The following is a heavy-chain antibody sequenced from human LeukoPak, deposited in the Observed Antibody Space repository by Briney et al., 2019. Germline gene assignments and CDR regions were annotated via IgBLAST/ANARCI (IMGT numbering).Heavy chain of an antibody. Sequence: ASVKVSCKASGYTFTSYDINWVRQATGQGLEWMGWMNPNSGNTGYAQKFQGRVTMTRNTSISTAYMELSSLRSEDTAVYYCARGTRYYDYAYRLSDFDYWGQGTLVTVSS. J-gene: IGHJ4*02. CDR3: ARGTRYYDYAYRLSDFDY. D-gene: IGHD3-16*01. CDR2: MNPNSGNT. V-gene: IGHV1-8*01. CDR1: GYTFTSYD.